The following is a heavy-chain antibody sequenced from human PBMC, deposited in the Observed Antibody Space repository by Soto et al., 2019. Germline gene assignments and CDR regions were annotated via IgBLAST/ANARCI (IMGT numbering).Heavy chain of an antibody. CDR1: GFTFSSYA. Sequence: GGSLRLSCAASGFTFSSYAMHWVRQAPGKGLEWVAVISYDGSNKYYADSVKGRFTISRDNSKNTLYLQMNSLRAEDTAVYYCARARRDYGDLESVYWGQGTLVTVSS. V-gene: IGHV3-30-3*01. CDR3: ARARRDYGDLESVY. D-gene: IGHD4-17*01. CDR2: ISYDGSNK. J-gene: IGHJ4*02.